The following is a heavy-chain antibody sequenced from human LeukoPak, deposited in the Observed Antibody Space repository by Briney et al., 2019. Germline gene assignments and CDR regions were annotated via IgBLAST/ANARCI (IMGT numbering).Heavy chain of an antibody. CDR2: ISGSGGST. J-gene: IGHJ4*02. D-gene: IGHD6-13*01. CDR3: ARGGAGGSSWYATRRYFDY. V-gene: IGHV3-23*01. Sequence: PGGSLRLSCVDSGFTFSSHWMSWVRQAPGKGLEWVSAISGSGGSTYYADSVKGRFTISRDNSKNTLYLQMNSLRAEDTAVYYGARGGAGGSSWYATRRYFDYWGQGTLVTVSS. CDR1: GFTFSSHW.